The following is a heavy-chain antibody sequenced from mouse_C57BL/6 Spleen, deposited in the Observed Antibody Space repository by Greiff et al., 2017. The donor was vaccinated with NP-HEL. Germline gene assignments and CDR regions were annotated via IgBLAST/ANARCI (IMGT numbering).Heavy chain of an antibody. J-gene: IGHJ2*01. CDR3: ARGGYSNCFDY. Sequence: QVQLQQPGAELVMPGASVKLSCKASGYTFTSYWMHWVKQRPGQGLEWIGEIAPSDSYTNYNQKFKGKSTLTVDKSSSTAYMQLSSLTSEDSAVYYCARGGYSNCFDYWGQGTTLTVSS. CDR1: GYTFTSYW. D-gene: IGHD2-5*01. CDR2: IAPSDSYT. V-gene: IGHV1-69*01.